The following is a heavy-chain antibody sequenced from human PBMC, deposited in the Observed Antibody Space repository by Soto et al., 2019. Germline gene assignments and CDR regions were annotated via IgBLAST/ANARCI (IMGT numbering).Heavy chain of an antibody. CDR2: VSHDGRT. CDR1: GXSVSAANW. CDR3: ARTEAAAGDFDF. Sequence: XTLSLPCAVSGXSVSAANWWSWILQPPGQGLVWIGEVSHDGRTTYNPSLRSRVTISMDKSKNHFSLNMSSVTAADKAVYFCARTEAAAGDFDFWGRGTLGTVS. D-gene: IGHD6-13*01. V-gene: IGHV4-4*01. J-gene: IGHJ4*02.